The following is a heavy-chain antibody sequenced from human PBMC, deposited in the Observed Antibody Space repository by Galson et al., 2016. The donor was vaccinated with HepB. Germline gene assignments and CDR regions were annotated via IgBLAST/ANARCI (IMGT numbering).Heavy chain of an antibody. D-gene: IGHD5-12*01. Sequence: SLRLSCAVSGLTVSGDYMSWVRQAPGKGLEWVSVLYRDGSTYYADSVEGRFTISRDNSRNTLYLQMNSLKASDTAMYYCARHGTVGTGDYWGQGTLVTVSS. J-gene: IGHJ4*02. V-gene: IGHV3-66*04. CDR2: LYRDGST. CDR3: ARHGTVGTGDY. CDR1: GLTVSGDY.